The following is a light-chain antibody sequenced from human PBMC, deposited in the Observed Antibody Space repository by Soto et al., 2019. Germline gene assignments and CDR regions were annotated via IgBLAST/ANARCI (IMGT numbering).Light chain of an antibody. J-gene: IGLJ1*01. CDR1: SSDVGGYKY. V-gene: IGLV2-8*01. CDR2: EVS. Sequence: QSVLTQPPSASGSPGQSVTISCTGTSSDVGGYKYVSWNQQHPGKVPKLMIYEVSKRPSGVPDRFSGSKSGNTASLTVSGLQAEDEADYYCSSYAGSNIDYVFGNGTKVTVL. CDR3: SSYAGSNIDYV.